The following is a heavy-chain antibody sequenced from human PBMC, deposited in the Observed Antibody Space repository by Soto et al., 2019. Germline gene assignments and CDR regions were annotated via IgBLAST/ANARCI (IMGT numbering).Heavy chain of an antibody. CDR3: ARGGGMATIPWYFDL. D-gene: IGHD5-12*01. V-gene: IGHV1-69*01. Sequence: QVQLVQSGAEVKKPGSSVKVSCKSSGGTFSSYAISWVRQAPGQGLEWMGGIIPIFGTANYAQKFQGRVTITADESTSTDYMELSSLRSEDTAVYYCARGGGMATIPWYFDLWGRGTLVTVSS. CDR2: IIPIFGTA. J-gene: IGHJ2*01. CDR1: GGTFSSYA.